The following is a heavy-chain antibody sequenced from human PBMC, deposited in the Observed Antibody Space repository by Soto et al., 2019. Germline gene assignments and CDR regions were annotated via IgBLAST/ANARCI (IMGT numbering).Heavy chain of an antibody. CDR2: IIPIFGTT. V-gene: IGHV1-69*12. CDR1: GGTFSRYA. J-gene: IGHJ4*02. CDR3: ARHSYDSSGYYRYYFHY. Sequence: QVQLVQSGADVKKPGSSVKVSCKASGGTFSRYAISWVRQAPGQGLEWMGGIIPIFGTTNYAQKFQGRVTITADESMSPAYMELSSLRSEDTAVYYCARHSYDSSGYYRYYFHYWGQGALVTVSS. D-gene: IGHD3-22*01.